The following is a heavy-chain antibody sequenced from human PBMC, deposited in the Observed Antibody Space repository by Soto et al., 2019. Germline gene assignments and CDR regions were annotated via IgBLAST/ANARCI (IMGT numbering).Heavy chain of an antibody. CDR1: GYTFSSYA. J-gene: IGHJ4*02. Sequence: QVQLVQSGAEEKKPGASVKVSCKASGYTFSSYAMHWERQAPGQRLEWMGWINAGNGNTKYSQKFQGRVTITRDTSASTAYMELGSLRSEGTAVYYCARGGPPIDYWGQGTLVTVSS. V-gene: IGHV1-3*05. CDR2: INAGNGNT. CDR3: ARGGPPIDY. D-gene: IGHD3-10*01.